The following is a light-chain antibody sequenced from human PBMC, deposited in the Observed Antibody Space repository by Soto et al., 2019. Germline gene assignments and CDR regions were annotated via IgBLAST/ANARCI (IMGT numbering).Light chain of an antibody. CDR3: QQYGISPYT. Sequence: EIVLTQSPGTLSVSPGERATLSCRASQTVRSSSLAWYQQKPGQAPRLLIYGASGRATGIPDKFSGSGSGTDFTLTISRLEPEDFAVYYCQQYGISPYTFGQGTKLEI. CDR1: QTVRSSS. CDR2: GAS. V-gene: IGKV3-20*01. J-gene: IGKJ2*01.